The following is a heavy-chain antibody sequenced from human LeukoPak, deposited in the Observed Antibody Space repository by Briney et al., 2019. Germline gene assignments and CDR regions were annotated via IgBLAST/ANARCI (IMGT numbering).Heavy chain of an antibody. D-gene: IGHD5-12*01. CDR2: IYHSGST. J-gene: IGHJ6*03. Sequence: PSETLSLTCAVSGGSISSSNWWSWVRQPPGKGLEWIGEIYHSGSTNYNPSLKSRVTISVDKSKNQFSLKLSSVTAADTAVYYCTTGALPIKITSFIVATMDYYYYMDVWGKGTTVTVSS. V-gene: IGHV4-4*02. CDR3: TTGALPIKITSFIVATMDYYYYMDV. CDR1: GGSISSSNW.